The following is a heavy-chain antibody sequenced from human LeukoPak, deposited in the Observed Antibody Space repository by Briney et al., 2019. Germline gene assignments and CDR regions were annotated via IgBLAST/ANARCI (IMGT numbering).Heavy chain of an antibody. Sequence: GGSLRLSCAASGFTFSDYYMSWIRQAPGKGLEWVSYISSSGSTIYYADSVRGRFTISRDNSKSTLSLQMNSLRAEDTAIYYCATYRQVLLPFESWGQGALVTVSS. CDR2: ISSSGSTI. CDR1: GFTFSDYY. J-gene: IGHJ4*02. D-gene: IGHD2-8*02. CDR3: ATYRQVLLPFES. V-gene: IGHV3-11*01.